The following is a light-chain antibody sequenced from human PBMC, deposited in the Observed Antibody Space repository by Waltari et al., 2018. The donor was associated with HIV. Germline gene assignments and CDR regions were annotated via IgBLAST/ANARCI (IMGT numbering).Light chain of an antibody. V-gene: IGLV2-14*01. CDR2: EVS. Sequence: QPALPQPASVAGSPGQSITIASAGTSSDVGGYNYVSWYQQHPGKAPKLMIYEVSKRPSGVCHRFSGAKSGNTASLTSSGLQAEDEADYYCSSYTGSSSDYVFGTGTKVNVL. CDR1: SSDVGGYNY. J-gene: IGLJ1*01. CDR3: SSYTGSSSDYV.